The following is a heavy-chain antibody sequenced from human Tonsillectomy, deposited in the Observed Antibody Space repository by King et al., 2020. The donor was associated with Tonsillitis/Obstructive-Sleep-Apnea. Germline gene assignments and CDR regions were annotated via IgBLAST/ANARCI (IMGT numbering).Heavy chain of an antibody. CDR2: IIPIFGTA. CDR3: ARDEFSGGYCSSTSCPIVPFFDP. V-gene: IGHV1-69*01. D-gene: IGHD2-2*01. J-gene: IGHJ5*02. Sequence: QLVQSGAEVKKPGSSVKVSCKASGGTFSSYAISWVRQAPGQGLEWMGGIIPIFGTANYAQKFQGRVTITADESTSTAYMELSSLRSEDTAVYYCARDEFSGGYCSSTSCPIVPFFDPWGQGTLVTVSS. CDR1: GGTFSSYA.